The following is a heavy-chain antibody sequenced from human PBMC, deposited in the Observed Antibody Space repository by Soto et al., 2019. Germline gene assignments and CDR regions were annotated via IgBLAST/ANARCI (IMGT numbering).Heavy chain of an antibody. CDR1: GYSFTSYW. Sequence: GESLKISCKGSGYSFTSYWIGWVRQMPGKGLEWMGIIYPGDSDTRYSPSFQGQVTISADKSISTAYLQWGSLKASDTAMYYCASSGSDTAMPHYYYYGMDVWGQGTTVTVSS. V-gene: IGHV5-51*01. D-gene: IGHD5-18*01. CDR3: ASSGSDTAMPHYYYYGMDV. J-gene: IGHJ6*02. CDR2: IYPGDSDT.